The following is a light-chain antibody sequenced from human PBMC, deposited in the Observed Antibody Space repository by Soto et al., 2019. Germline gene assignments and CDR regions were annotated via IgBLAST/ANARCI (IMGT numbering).Light chain of an antibody. CDR1: SSNIGSNS. CDR2: MDN. J-gene: IGLJ3*02. Sequence: QSVLTQPPSTSGTPGQRVTISCSGSSSNIGSNSVYWYQHLPGTAPKLLIYMDNQRPSGVPDRFSGSKSGTSASLAISGLRSEDESDYYCVAWDDSLSGPLFGGGTKVTVL. CDR3: VAWDDSLSGPL. V-gene: IGLV1-47*01.